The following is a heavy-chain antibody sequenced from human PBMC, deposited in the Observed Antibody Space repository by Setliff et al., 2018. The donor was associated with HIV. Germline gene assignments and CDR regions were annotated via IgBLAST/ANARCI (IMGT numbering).Heavy chain of an antibody. CDR2: INPNSGGT. J-gene: IGHJ3*02. CDR3: ASDIAVIPAASQVGGFDI. CDR1: GYTFTDYY. D-gene: IGHD2-2*01. Sequence: ASVKVSCKASGYTFTDYYTHWVRQAPGQGLEWMGRINPNSGGTNYAQKFQGRVTITRDTSISTTYMELSRLTSDDTAVYYCASDIAVIPAASQVGGFDIWGQGTMVTVSS. V-gene: IGHV1-2*06.